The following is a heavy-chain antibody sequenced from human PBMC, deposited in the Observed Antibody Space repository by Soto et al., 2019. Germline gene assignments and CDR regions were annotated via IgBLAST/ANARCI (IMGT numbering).Heavy chain of an antibody. CDR2: IYDSGSN. V-gene: IGHV4-31*03. CDR1: GGSISSGGYY. CDR3: ASVNFCAPHCTSCNQNFDY. D-gene: IGHD2-2*01. J-gene: IGHJ4*02. Sequence: SGPLSLTCTVSGGSISSGGYYWGWIRQHPGEGLEWIGYIYDSGSNYYNPSLKSRVTISVDTSKNQFSLKLSSVTAADTAEYYCASVNFCAPHCTSCNQNFDYWGQGTLVTVSS.